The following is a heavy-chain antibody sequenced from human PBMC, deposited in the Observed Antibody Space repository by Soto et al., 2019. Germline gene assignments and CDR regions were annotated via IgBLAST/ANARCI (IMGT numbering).Heavy chain of an antibody. CDR1: GFTFSSYN. V-gene: IGHV3-21*02. J-gene: IGHJ4*02. Sequence: EVQLVESGGGLVKPGGSLRLSCAASGFTFSSYNMNWVRQAPGKGLEWVSSISSSGTYIYYADSVKGRFTISRDNAKNSLYLQMNSLRAEDTAVYYCAREGMVYAIAYFDYWGQGTLVTVSS. CDR2: ISSSGTYI. CDR3: AREGMVYAIAYFDY. D-gene: IGHD2-8*01.